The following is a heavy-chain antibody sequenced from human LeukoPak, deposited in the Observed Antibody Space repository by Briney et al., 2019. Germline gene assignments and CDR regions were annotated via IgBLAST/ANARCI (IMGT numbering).Heavy chain of an antibody. D-gene: IGHD3-22*01. Sequence: KPSETLSLTCTVSGGSISSYYWSCIRQPAGKGLEWIGRIYTSGSTNYNPSLKSRVTMSVDTSKNQFSLKLSSVTAADTAVYYCARANAGNYYDSSSPVIITHFDYWGQGTLVTVSS. J-gene: IGHJ4*02. CDR1: GGSISSYY. CDR2: IYTSGST. CDR3: ARANAGNYYDSSSPVIITHFDY. V-gene: IGHV4-4*07.